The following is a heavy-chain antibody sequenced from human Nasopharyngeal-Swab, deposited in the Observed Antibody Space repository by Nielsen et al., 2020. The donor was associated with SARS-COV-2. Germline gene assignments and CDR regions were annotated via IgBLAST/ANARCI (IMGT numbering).Heavy chain of an antibody. J-gene: IGHJ1*01. Sequence: GESLKISCAASGFTFNNYGMHWVRQAPGKGLEWVAVISYDGSNKYYADSVKGRFTISRDNSKNTLYLQMNSLRTEDTAVYYCAKDIYGGNSYFHHWGQGTLVTVSS. CDR1: GFTFNNYG. CDR2: ISYDGSNK. V-gene: IGHV3-30*18. D-gene: IGHD4-23*01. CDR3: AKDIYGGNSYFHH.